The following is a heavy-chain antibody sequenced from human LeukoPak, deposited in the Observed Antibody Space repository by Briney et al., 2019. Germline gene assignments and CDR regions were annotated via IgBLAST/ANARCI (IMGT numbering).Heavy chain of an antibody. CDR2: MSYSGST. CDR1: GGSISSNS. V-gene: IGHV4-59*01. Sequence: PSETLSLTCTVSGGSISSNSWSWIRQPPGKGLEWIGYMSYSGSTNYNPSLKSRVTISVDSSKNQFSLNVSSVTAADTAVYYCPRWACSGGSFPNDYWGQGTLVTVSA. J-gene: IGHJ4*02. CDR3: PRWACSGGSFPNDY. D-gene: IGHD2-15*01.